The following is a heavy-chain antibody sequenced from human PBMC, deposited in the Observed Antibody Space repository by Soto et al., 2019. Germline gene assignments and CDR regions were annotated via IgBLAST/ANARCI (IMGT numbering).Heavy chain of an antibody. J-gene: IGHJ4*02. CDR2: IIPIFGTA. Sequence: SVKVSCKASGGTFSSYAISWVRQAPGQGLEWMGGIIPIFGTANYAQKFQGRVTITADESTSTAYMELSSLRSEDTAVYYCARDLYIGSGWYGSVGYWGQGTLVTVSS. D-gene: IGHD6-19*01. CDR3: ARDLYIGSGWYGSVGY. CDR1: GGTFSSYA. V-gene: IGHV1-69*13.